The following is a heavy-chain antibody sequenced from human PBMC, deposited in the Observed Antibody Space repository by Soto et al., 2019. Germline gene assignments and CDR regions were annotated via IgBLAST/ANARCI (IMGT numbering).Heavy chain of an antibody. CDR1: GYTFTSYY. D-gene: IGHD1-1*01. Sequence: ASVKVSCKASGYTFTSYYMHWVRQAPGQGLEWMGIINPSGGSTSYAQKFQGRVTMTRDTSTSTVYMELSSLRSEDTAVYYCARDPYPVQLERYSYNWFDPWGQGTLVTVSS. CDR2: INPSGGST. J-gene: IGHJ5*02. CDR3: ARDPYPVQLERYSYNWFDP. V-gene: IGHV1-46*01.